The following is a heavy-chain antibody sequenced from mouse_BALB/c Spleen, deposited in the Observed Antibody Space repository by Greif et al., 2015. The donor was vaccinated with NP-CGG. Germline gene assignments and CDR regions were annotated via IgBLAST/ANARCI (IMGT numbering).Heavy chain of an antibody. CDR1: GLNIKDTY. CDR2: IDPANGNT. V-gene: IGHV14-3*02. CDR3: AAYRYDGVYYAMDY. D-gene: IGHD2-14*01. J-gene: IGHJ4*01. Sequence: DVKLVESGAELVKPGASVKLSCTASGLNIKDTYMHWVKQRPEQGLEWIGRIDPANGNTKYDPKFQGKATITADTSSNTAYLQLSSPTSEDTAVYYCAAYRYDGVYYAMDYWGQGTSVTVSS.